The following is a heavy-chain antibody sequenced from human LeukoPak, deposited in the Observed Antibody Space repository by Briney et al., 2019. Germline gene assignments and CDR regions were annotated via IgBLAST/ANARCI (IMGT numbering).Heavy chain of an antibody. CDR2: IYTSGST. V-gene: IGHV4-4*07. J-gene: IGHJ4*02. CDR3: ARETTARGYFDY. CDR1: GGSISSYY. Sequence: SETLSLTCTVSGGSISSYYWSWTRQPAGKGLEWIGRIYTSGSTNYNPSLKSRVTMSVDTSKNQFSLKLSSVTAADTAVYYCARETTARGYFDYWGQGTLVTVSS. D-gene: IGHD4-17*01.